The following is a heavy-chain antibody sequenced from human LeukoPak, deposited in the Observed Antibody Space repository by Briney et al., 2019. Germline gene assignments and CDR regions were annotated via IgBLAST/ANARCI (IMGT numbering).Heavy chain of an antibody. V-gene: IGHV1-18*01. CDR3: ARGNSSSSLRYYYYYYYMDV. D-gene: IGHD6-6*01. J-gene: IGHJ6*03. CDR1: GYTFTSYG. Sequence: GASVKVSCKASGYTFTSYGISWVRQAPGQGLEWMGWISAYNGNTNYAQKLQGRVTMTTDTSTSTAYMELRSLRSDDTAVYYCARGNSSSSLRYYYYYYYMDVWGKGTTVTVSS. CDR2: ISAYNGNT.